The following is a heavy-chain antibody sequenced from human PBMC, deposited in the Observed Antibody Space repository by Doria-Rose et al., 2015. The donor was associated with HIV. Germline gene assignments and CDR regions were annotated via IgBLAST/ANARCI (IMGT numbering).Heavy chain of an antibody. J-gene: IGHJ4*02. Sequence: QVQLVQSGTEVKKPGSSVKVSCKASGGTFSRYPISWVRQARGQGLEWMGRIIPVLGIRNYTQKFQGRVTITADESTSTAYIELNNLRSEDTAVYYCATTWSGYYLDYWGQGTLVTVST. V-gene: IGHV1-69*04. D-gene: IGHD3-3*01. CDR1: GGTFSRYP. CDR2: IIPVLGIR. CDR3: ATTWSGYYLDY.